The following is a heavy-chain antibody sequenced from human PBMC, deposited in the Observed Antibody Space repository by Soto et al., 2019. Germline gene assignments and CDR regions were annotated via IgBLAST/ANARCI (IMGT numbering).Heavy chain of an antibody. CDR3: ACTKGEWLLWNWFDP. J-gene: IGHJ5*02. V-gene: IGHV4-39*01. CDR2: IYYSGST. D-gene: IGHD3-3*01. CDR1: GGSISSSSYY. Sequence: ASESLALTCTVSGGSISSSSYYWGWIRQPPGKGLEWIGSIYYSGSTYYNPSLKSRVTISVDTSKNQFSLKLSSVTAADTAVYYCACTKGEWLLWNWFDPWGQGTLVTVSS.